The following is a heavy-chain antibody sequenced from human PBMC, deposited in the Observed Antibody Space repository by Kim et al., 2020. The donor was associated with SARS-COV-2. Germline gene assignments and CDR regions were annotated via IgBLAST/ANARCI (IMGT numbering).Heavy chain of an antibody. CDR3: ARREYSSPIDY. CDR2: IYYSGST. Sequence: SETLSLTCTVSGGSISSSSYYWGWIRQPPGKGLEWIGSIYYSGSTYYNPSLKSRVTISVDTSKNQFSLKLSSVTAADTAVYYCARREYSSPIDYWGQGTLVTVSS. J-gene: IGHJ4*02. V-gene: IGHV4-39*01. CDR1: GGSISSSSYY. D-gene: IGHD6-6*01.